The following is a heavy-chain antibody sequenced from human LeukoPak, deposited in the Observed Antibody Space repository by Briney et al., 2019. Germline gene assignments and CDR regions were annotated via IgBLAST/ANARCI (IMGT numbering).Heavy chain of an antibody. CDR2: ISSSGSTI. J-gene: IGHJ4*02. CDR3: ASVSYYDFWSGYYTRGFYFDY. V-gene: IGHV3-11*01. CDR1: GFTFSDYY. D-gene: IGHD3-3*01. Sequence: GGSLRLSCAASGFTFSDYYMSWIRQAPGKGLEWVSYISSSGSTIYYADSVKGRSTISRDNAKNSLYLQMNSLRAEDTAVYYCASVSYYDFWSGYYTRGFYFDYWGQGTLVTVSS.